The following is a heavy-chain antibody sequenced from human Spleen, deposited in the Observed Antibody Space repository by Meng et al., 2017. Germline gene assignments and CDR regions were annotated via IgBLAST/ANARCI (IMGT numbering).Heavy chain of an antibody. Sequence: ASVKVSCKASGDTFTSYDINWVRQATGQGLEWMGWMNPNSGNTGYAQKFQGRVTITRNTSISTAYMELSSLRSEDTAVYYCARGFGEQWLHRNYYYYGMDVWGQGTTVTVSS. D-gene: IGHD6-19*01. CDR1: GDTFTSYD. CDR2: MNPNSGNT. CDR3: ARGFGEQWLHRNYYYYGMDV. V-gene: IGHV1-8*03. J-gene: IGHJ6*02.